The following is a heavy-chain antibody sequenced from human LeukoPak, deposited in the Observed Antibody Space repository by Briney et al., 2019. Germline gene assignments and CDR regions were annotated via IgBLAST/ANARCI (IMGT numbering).Heavy chain of an antibody. Sequence: GASVKVSCKASGYTFTSYGISWVRQAPGQGLEWMGGIIPIFGTANYAQKFQGRVTITADKSTSTAYMELSSLRSEDTAVYYCARDVAGTVAGILGYYYYMDVWGKGTTVTISS. CDR1: GYTFTSYG. V-gene: IGHV1-69*06. D-gene: IGHD6-19*01. CDR2: IIPIFGTA. J-gene: IGHJ6*03. CDR3: ARDVAGTVAGILGYYYYMDV.